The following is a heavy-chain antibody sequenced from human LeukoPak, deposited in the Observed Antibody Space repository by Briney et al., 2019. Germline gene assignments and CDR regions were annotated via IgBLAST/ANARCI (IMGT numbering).Heavy chain of an antibody. CDR2: ISHSGTT. CDR3: ARGLGYCSSTSCYTKGMFDY. Sequence: PSETLTLTCTVSGGSLSSSIFAWGWIRQSPGEGLEWIGSISHSGTTHYNPSLKSRVTISVDTSKNQFSLKLSSVTAADTAVYYCARGLGYCSSTSCYTKGMFDYWGQGTLVTVSS. J-gene: IGHJ4*02. CDR1: GGSLSSSIFA. V-gene: IGHV4-39*07. D-gene: IGHD2-2*02.